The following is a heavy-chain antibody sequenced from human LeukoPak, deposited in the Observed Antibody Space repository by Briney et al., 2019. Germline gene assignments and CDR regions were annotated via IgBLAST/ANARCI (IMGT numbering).Heavy chain of an antibody. CDR2: INDSGST. D-gene: IGHD2-2*01. V-gene: IGHV4-34*01. CDR3: ASTNCSSTSCYRASGAFDI. CDR1: NGSFSGYY. Sequence: PSETLSLTCAVYNGSFSGYYWSWIRQPPGKGLEWIGEINDSGSTNYKSSLRSRVTISVDTSKNQFALNLNSMTAADTAVYYCASTNCSSTSCYRASGAFDIWGQGTMVTVSS. J-gene: IGHJ3*02.